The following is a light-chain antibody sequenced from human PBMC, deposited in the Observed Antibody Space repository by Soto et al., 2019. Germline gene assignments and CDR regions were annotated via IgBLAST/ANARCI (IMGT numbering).Light chain of an antibody. Sequence: QSVLTQPPSVSGAPGQRVTISCTGSSSNIGAGYDVHWYQQLPGTAPKLLIYDNSDRPSGVPDRFSGSKSGTSASLAISELQAEDGADYFCQSYDSSLSGYVFGTGTKVTVL. CDR2: DNS. V-gene: IGLV1-40*01. CDR3: QSYDSSLSGYV. J-gene: IGLJ1*01. CDR1: SSNIGAGYD.